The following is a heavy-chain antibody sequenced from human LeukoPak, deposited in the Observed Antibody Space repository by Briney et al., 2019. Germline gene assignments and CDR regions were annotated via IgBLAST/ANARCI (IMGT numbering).Heavy chain of an antibody. CDR1: GFTFSSYG. J-gene: IGHJ4*02. CDR2: IRYDGSNK. Sequence: GGSLRLSCAASGFTFSSYGMHWVRQAPGKGLEWVAFIRYDGSNKYYADSVKGRFTISRDNSKNTLYLQMNSLRAEDTAVYYCAKDLTAYYDSSGSPDYWGQGTLVTVSS. CDR3: AKDLTAYYDSSGSPDY. V-gene: IGHV3-30*02. D-gene: IGHD3-22*01.